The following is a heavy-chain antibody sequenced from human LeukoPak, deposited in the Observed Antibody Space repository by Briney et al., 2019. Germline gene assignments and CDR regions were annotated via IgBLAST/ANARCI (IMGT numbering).Heavy chain of an antibody. D-gene: IGHD3-3*01. Sequence: SETLSLTCTVSGGSISSYYWSWIRQPPGKGLEGMGYIYYSGSTKYNPSLKSRVTISVDTSNNQFSLKLSSVTAADTAVYYCARGHPYDFWSGYYPNWFDPWGQGTLVTVSS. CDR3: ARGHPYDFWSGYYPNWFDP. CDR1: GGSISSYY. CDR2: IYYSGST. J-gene: IGHJ5*02. V-gene: IGHV4-59*12.